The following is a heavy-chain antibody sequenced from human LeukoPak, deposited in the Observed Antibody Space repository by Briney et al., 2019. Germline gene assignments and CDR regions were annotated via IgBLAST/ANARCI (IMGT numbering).Heavy chain of an antibody. Sequence: ASVKVSCKASGYTFTGYYMHWVRQAPGQGLEWMGIINPSGGSTSYAQKFQGRVTMTRDTSTSTVYMELSSLRSEDTAVYYCARVVMDYSGSVLGAFDIWGQGTMVTVSS. CDR2: INPSGGST. J-gene: IGHJ3*02. D-gene: IGHD1-26*01. CDR3: ARVVMDYSGSVLGAFDI. V-gene: IGHV1-46*01. CDR1: GYTFTGYY.